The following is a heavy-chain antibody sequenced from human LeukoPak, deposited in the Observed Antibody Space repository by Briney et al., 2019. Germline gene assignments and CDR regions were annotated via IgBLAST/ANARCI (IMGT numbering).Heavy chain of an antibody. Sequence: GGSLRLSCAASGFTFSSYSMNWVRQAPGKGLEWVSSISSSSSYIYYADSVKGRFTISRDNAKNSLYLQMNSLRAEDKAVYYCARDVVTTGAYYFDYWGQGTLVTVSS. CDR1: GFTFSSYS. CDR2: ISSSSSYI. CDR3: ARDVVTTGAYYFDY. D-gene: IGHD2-21*02. J-gene: IGHJ4*02. V-gene: IGHV3-21*01.